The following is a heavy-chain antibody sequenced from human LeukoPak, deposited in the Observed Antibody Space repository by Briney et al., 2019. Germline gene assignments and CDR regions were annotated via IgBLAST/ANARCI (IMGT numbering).Heavy chain of an antibody. D-gene: IGHD5/OR15-5a*01. CDR1: GFRFSDYA. J-gene: IGHJ4*02. CDR3: AKGVYDYIEMGYIDY. Sequence: PGGSLRLSCAASGFRFSDYAMNWVRQAPGKGLEWVSLIIGSSGDTFYADSVKGRFTISRDNSKNTLFLQMNSLRAEDTALYYCAKGVYDYIEMGYIDYWGQGTLVTVSS. CDR2: IIGSSGDT. V-gene: IGHV3-23*01.